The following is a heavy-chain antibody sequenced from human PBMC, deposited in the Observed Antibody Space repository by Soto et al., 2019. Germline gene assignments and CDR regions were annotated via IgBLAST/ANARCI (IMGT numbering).Heavy chain of an antibody. J-gene: IGHJ6*02. CDR3: ARQAVAAYYYYYGMDV. Sequence: PGESLKISCKGSGYSLTSYWISWVRQMPGKGLEWMGRIDPSDSYTNYSPSFQGHVTISADKSISTAYLQWSSLKASDTAMYYCARQAVAAYYYYYGMDVWGQGTTVTVSS. V-gene: IGHV5-10-1*01. D-gene: IGHD2-15*01. CDR2: IDPSDSYT. CDR1: GYSLTSYW.